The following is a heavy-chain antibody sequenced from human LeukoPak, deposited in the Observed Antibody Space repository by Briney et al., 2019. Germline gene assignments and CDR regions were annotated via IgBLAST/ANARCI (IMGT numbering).Heavy chain of an antibody. CDR1: GFSFSNYW. J-gene: IGHJ4*02. Sequence: GGSLRLSCAASGFSFSNYWMHWVRQAPGKGLVWVSRINSDGSTTSYADSVKGRFTISRDNAKNTLYLHMNSLRAEDTAVYYCVSPLVRGDWGQGTLVTVSS. CDR3: VSPLVRGD. V-gene: IGHV3-74*01. D-gene: IGHD3-10*01. CDR2: INSDGSTT.